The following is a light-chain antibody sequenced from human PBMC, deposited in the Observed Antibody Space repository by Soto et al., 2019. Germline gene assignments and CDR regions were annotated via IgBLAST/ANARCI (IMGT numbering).Light chain of an antibody. CDR2: GAS. Sequence: EIVMTQSPATLSVSPGERGTLSCRASQSVSSNLAWYQQKPGQAPRLLIYGASTRATGIPARFSGSGSGTEFTLSISSLQSEDFAFYYCQQYDNGWTFGQGTKVEIK. CDR3: QQYDNGWT. J-gene: IGKJ1*01. V-gene: IGKV3-15*01. CDR1: QSVSSN.